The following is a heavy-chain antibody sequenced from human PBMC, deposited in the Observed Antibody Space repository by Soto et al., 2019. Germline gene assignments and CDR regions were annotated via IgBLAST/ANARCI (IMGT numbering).Heavy chain of an antibody. J-gene: IGHJ4*02. Sequence: EMQLLESGGGLVQPGGSLRLSCAASGLTFSSYAMSWVRQVPGKGLEWVSSISGSGDDTYYADSVKGRFTISRDNSKNTLYLALYSLRAEDTALYYCVRDWLASVVMEGTFYWGQGTLVTVSS. V-gene: IGHV3-23*01. CDR2: ISGSGDDT. D-gene: IGHD2-15*01. CDR3: VRDWLASVVMEGTFY. CDR1: GLTFSSYA.